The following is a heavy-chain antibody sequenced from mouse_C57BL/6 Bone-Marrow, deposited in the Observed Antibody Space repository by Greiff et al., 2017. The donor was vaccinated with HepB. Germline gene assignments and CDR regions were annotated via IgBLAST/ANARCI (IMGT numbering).Heavy chain of an antibody. CDR1: GFTFSDYY. J-gene: IGHJ1*03. D-gene: IGHD1-1*01. CDR3: ATPYYGSSYYWYFDV. CDR2: ISNGGGST. Sequence: DVQLVESGGGLVQPGGSLKLSCAASGFTFSDYYMYWVRQTPEKRLEWVAYISNGGGSTYYPDTVKGRFTISRDNAKNTLYLQMSRLKSEDTAMYYCATPYYGSSYYWYFDVWGTGTTVTVSS. V-gene: IGHV5-12*01.